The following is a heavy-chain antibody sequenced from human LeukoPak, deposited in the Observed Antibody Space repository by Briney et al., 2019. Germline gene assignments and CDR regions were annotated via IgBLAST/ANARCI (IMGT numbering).Heavy chain of an antibody. V-gene: IGHV3-23*01. CDR2: ISDSGGST. CDR3: AILYCTSSSCPHGY. CDR1: GFTFSRNA. D-gene: IGHD2-2*01. Sequence: PGGSLRLSCAASGFTFSRNAMSWVRQAPGKGLEWVSAISDSGGSTYYADSVKGRFTISRDNSKNTLYLQLNSLRVEDTAVYYCAILYCTSSSCPHGYWGQGTLVTVSS. J-gene: IGHJ4*02.